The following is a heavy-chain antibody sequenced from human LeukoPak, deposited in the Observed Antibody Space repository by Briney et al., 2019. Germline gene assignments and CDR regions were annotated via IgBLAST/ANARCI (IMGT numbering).Heavy chain of an antibody. CDR3: ARVMVRASYGMDV. D-gene: IGHD3-10*01. V-gene: IGHV1-2*04. J-gene: IGHJ6*04. Sequence: ASVKVSCKASGYTFTGYYMHWVRQAPGQGLEWMGWINPNSGGTNYAQKFQGWVTMTRDTSISTAYMELSRLRSDDTAVYYCARVMVRASYGMDVWGKGTTVTVSS. CDR2: INPNSGGT. CDR1: GYTFTGYY.